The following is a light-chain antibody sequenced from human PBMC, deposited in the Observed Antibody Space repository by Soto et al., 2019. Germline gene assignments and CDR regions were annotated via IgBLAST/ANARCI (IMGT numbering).Light chain of an antibody. Sequence: EVLLTHSPATLSVSPLGIATLSFRASESVSRNLAWYQQKPGQAPRLLIYGASSRATGIPDRFSGSGSGTDFTLTIRRLEPEDFAVYYCQQYGSSPPRFGGGTKVDI. CDR3: QQYGSSPPR. V-gene: IGKV3-20*01. J-gene: IGKJ4*02. CDR1: ESVSRN. CDR2: GAS.